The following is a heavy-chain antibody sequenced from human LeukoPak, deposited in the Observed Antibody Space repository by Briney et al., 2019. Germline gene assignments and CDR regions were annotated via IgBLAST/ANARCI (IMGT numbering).Heavy chain of an antibody. J-gene: IGHJ6*02. D-gene: IGHD2-2*01. V-gene: IGHV1-3*01. CDR2: INAGNGNT. Sequence: ASVKVSCKASGYTFTSYAMHWVRQAPGQRLEWMGWINAGNGNTKYSQKFQGRVTITRDTSASTAYMELSSLRSEDTAVYYCARDWRGSSTSAYGGMDVWGQGTTVTVSS. CDR1: GYTFTSYA. CDR3: ARDWRGSSTSAYGGMDV.